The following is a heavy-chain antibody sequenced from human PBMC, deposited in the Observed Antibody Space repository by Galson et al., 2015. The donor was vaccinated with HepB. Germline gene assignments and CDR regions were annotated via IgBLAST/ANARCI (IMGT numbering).Heavy chain of an antibody. D-gene: IGHD3-22*01. CDR2: ISGSGGST. V-gene: IGHV3-23*01. Sequence: SLRLSCAASGFTFSSYAMSWVRQAPGKGLEWVSAISGSGGSTYYADSVEGRFTISRDNSKNTLYLQMNSLRAEDTAVYYCAKAGFYYDSSGYYYDYYYYYMDVWGKGTTVTVSS. CDR1: GFTFSSYA. J-gene: IGHJ6*03. CDR3: AKAGFYYDSSGYYYDYYYYYMDV.